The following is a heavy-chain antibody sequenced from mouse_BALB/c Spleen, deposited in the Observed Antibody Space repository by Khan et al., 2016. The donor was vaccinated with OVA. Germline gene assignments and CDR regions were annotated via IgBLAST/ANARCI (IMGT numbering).Heavy chain of an antibody. Sequence: VELVESGGGLVKPGGSLKLSCEVSGFAFNSYDMSWVRQTPEKRLEWVATISSTGTYTYYPDSVKGRFTISRDTARNTLYLQMSSLRSEDTALYYCTRPSYYGNPWFAYWGQGTLGTVSA. D-gene: IGHD2-10*01. J-gene: IGHJ3*01. CDR3: TRPSYYGNPWFAY. V-gene: IGHV5-9*02. CDR1: GFAFNSYD. CDR2: ISSTGTYT.